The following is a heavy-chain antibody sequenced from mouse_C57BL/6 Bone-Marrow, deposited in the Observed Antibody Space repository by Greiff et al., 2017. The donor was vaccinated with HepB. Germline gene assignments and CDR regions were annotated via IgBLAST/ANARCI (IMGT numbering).Heavy chain of an antibody. CDR2: INPGSGGT. Sequence: VQLQQSGAELVRPGTSVKVSCKASGYAFTNYLMEWVKQRPGQGLEWIGVINPGSGGTNYNEKFKGKATLTADKSSSTAYMQLSSLTSEDSAVYFCAGDYYGRDFDVWGTGTTVTVSS. CDR3: AGDYYGRDFDV. D-gene: IGHD1-1*01. CDR1: GYAFTNYL. V-gene: IGHV1-54*01. J-gene: IGHJ1*03.